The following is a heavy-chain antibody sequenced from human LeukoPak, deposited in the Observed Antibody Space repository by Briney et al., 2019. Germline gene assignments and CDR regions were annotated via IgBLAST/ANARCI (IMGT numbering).Heavy chain of an antibody. CDR2: IYSSGST. D-gene: IGHD3-3*01. Sequence: SETLSPTCTVSGGSISNFYWSWIRQPAGKGLEWIGRIYSSGSTNYNPSLKSRVTMSVDTSKNQLSLKLRSVTAADTAVYYCARDFWRGYYQGCFDPWGQGTLVTVSS. CDR1: GGSISNFY. V-gene: IGHV4-4*07. J-gene: IGHJ5*02. CDR3: ARDFWRGYYQGCFDP.